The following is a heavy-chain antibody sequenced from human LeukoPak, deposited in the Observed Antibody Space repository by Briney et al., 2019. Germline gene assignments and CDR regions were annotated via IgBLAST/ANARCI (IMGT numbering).Heavy chain of an antibody. V-gene: IGHV1-18*01. CDR1: GYTFTSYG. CDR2: ISAYNGNT. CDR3: ARDRDYVWGSYRHTPDY. J-gene: IGHJ6*04. D-gene: IGHD3-16*02. Sequence: ASVKVSCKASGYTFTSYGITWVRQAPGQGLEWTGWISAYNGNTDYAQKLQGRVTMTTDTSTSTAYMELRSLRSDDTAVYYCARDRDYVWGSYRHTPDYWGKGTTVTVSS.